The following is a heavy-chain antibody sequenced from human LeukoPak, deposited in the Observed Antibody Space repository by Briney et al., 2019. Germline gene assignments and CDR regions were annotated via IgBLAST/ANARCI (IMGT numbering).Heavy chain of an antibody. CDR1: GFTFSDFY. V-gene: IGHV3-11*05. J-gene: IGHJ4*02. CDR2: IGNSGRYT. Sequence: TPGGSLRLSCAASGFTFSDFYMNWIRQAPGKGLEGVSYIGNSGRYTNYADSVKGRFTISRDDAKNSLYLQMNSLRAEDTAVYYCARDHSGDYYGSGTYPDYWGQGALVTVSS. CDR3: ARDHSGDYYGSGTYPDY. D-gene: IGHD3-10*01.